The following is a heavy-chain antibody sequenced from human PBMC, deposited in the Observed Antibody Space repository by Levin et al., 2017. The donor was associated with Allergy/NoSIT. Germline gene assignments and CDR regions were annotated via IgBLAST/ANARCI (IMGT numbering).Heavy chain of an antibody. V-gene: IGHV3-23*01. Sequence: ETLSLTCAASGFTFSSYAMSWVRQAPGKGLEWVSAISGSGGSTYYADSVKGRFTISRDNSKNTLYLQMNSLRAEDTAVYYCAKTNYDFWSGLYNWFDPWGQGTLVTVSS. CDR1: GFTFSSYA. CDR3: AKTNYDFWSGLYNWFDP. J-gene: IGHJ5*02. D-gene: IGHD3-3*01. CDR2: ISGSGGST.